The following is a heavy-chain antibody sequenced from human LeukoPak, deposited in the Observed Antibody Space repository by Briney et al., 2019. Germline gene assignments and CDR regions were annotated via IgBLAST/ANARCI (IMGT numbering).Heavy chain of an antibody. CDR2: VYYTGST. D-gene: IGHD3-22*01. CDR3: ARGSGTYYYDSGGYLNWFDP. V-gene: IGHV4-39*01. CDR1: GXSISSSGYY. J-gene: IGHJ5*02. Sequence: SETLSLTCTVSGXSISSSGYYWGWIRQPPGKGLEWIGTVYYTGSTYYNPSLKSRVTISEDTSRNQFSLKLNSVTAADTAVYYCARGSGTYYYDSGGYLNWFDPWGQGILVTVSS.